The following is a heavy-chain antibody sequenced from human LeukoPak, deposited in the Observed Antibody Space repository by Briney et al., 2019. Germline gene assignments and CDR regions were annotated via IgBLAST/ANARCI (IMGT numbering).Heavy chain of an antibody. CDR1: GGSFSGYY. V-gene: IGHV4-34*01. J-gene: IGHJ3*02. CDR2: INHSGST. D-gene: IGHD6-6*01. Sequence: KASETLSLTCAVYGGSFSGYYWSWIRQPPGKGLEWIGEINHSGSTNHNPSLKSRVTISVDTSKNQFSLKLSSVTAADTAVYHCARGSLRARAFDIWAKGQWSPSLQ. CDR3: ARGSLRARAFDI.